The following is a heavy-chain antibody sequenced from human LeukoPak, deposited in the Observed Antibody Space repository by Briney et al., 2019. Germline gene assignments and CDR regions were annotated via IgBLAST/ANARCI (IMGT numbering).Heavy chain of an antibody. J-gene: IGHJ4*02. Sequence: GASVKVSCKASGYTFRNYGISWVGQAPGQGGEWLGWISAYNGKTHYPQKLQGRVTLSTDTSTSTAYMEVRSLRSDDTAVYFCARVIPDYYDSSGYPLFFDYWGQGTLVTVSS. CDR3: ARVIPDYYDSSGYPLFFDY. V-gene: IGHV1-18*01. D-gene: IGHD3-22*01. CDR2: ISAYNGKT. CDR1: GYTFRNYG.